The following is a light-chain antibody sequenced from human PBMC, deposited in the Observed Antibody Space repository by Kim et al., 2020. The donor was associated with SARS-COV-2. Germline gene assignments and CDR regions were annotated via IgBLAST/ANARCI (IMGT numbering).Light chain of an antibody. Sequence: QAVVTQEPSLIVSPGGTVTLTCGSSTGAVTSGHYPYWFQQNPGQAPRTLIYHTSNKQSWTPARFSGSLVGGKAALTLSGAQPEDEAEYYCLLSYSGARVFGGGTQLT. J-gene: IGLJ3*02. CDR1: TGAVTSGHY. CDR2: HTS. V-gene: IGLV7-46*01. CDR3: LLSYSGARV.